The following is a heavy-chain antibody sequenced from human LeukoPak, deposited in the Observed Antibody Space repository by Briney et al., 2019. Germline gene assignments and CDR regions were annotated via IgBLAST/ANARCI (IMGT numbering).Heavy chain of an antibody. CDR3: ARTNSGSLYYFDF. CDR2: IYTSGST. D-gene: IGHD1-26*01. J-gene: IGHJ4*02. Sequence: MASETLSLTCTVSGGSISSYYWSWIRRPAGKGLEWIGLIYTSGSTNYNPSLKSRVTMSVDTSKNQFSLKLSSVTAADTALYYCARTNSGSLYYFDFWGQGTLVTVSS. CDR1: GGSISSYY. V-gene: IGHV4-4*07.